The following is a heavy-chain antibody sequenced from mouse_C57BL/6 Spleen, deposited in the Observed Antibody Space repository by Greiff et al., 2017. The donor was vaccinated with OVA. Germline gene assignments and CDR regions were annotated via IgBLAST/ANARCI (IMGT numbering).Heavy chain of an antibody. Sequence: QVQLQQSGAELVKPGASVKISCKASGYAFSSYWMNWVKQRPGKGLEWIGQIYPGDGDTNYNGKFKGKATLTADKSSSTAYMQLSSLTSEDSAVYFCARSGAQGYEWYFDVWGTGTTVTVSS. V-gene: IGHV1-80*01. CDR2: IYPGDGDT. J-gene: IGHJ1*03. CDR1: GYAFSSYW. CDR3: ARSGAQGYEWYFDV. D-gene: IGHD3-2*02.